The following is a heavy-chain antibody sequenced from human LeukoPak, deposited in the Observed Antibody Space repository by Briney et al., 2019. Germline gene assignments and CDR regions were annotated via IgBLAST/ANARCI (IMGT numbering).Heavy chain of an antibody. V-gene: IGHV4-4*07. CDR3: ARVVVGQTYNYYYYGMDV. CDR2: IYTSGST. J-gene: IGHJ6*02. Sequence: NPSETLSLTCTVSGGSISSYYWSWIRQPAGKGLEWIGRIYTSGSTNYNASLKGRVTMSVDTSKNQFSLKLSSVTAADTAVYYCARVVVGQTYNYYYYGMDVWGQGTTVTVSS. D-gene: IGHD2-15*01. CDR1: GGSISSYY.